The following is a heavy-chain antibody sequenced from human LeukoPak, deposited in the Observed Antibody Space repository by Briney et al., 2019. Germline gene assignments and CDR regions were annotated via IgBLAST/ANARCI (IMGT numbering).Heavy chain of an antibody. J-gene: IGHJ4*02. D-gene: IGHD5-12*01. CDR2: IYYSGST. CDR1: GGSVSSSSYY. V-gene: IGHV4-39*07. Sequence: PSETLSLTCTVSGGSVSSSSYYWGWIRQPPGKGLEWIGSIYYSGSTYYNPSLKSRVTISVDTSKNQFSLKLSSVTAADTAVYYCARESQFASGTRSHDYWGQGTLVTVSS. CDR3: ARESQFASGTRSHDY.